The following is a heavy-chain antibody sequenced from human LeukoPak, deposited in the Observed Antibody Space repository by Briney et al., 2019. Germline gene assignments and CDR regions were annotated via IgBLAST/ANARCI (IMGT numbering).Heavy chain of an antibody. V-gene: IGHV3-7*02. CDR3: AMNWNCDY. CDR1: GFTFSRNS. CDR2: IREDGSEK. J-gene: IGHJ4*02. D-gene: IGHD1-1*01. Sequence: TGGSLRLSCAVSGFTASGFTFSRNSMSWVRQAPGKGLDWVASIREDGSEKYYVDSVKGRFTISRDNSKSTLYLQMSSLRAEDTAMYYCAMNWNCDYWGQGTLVTVSS.